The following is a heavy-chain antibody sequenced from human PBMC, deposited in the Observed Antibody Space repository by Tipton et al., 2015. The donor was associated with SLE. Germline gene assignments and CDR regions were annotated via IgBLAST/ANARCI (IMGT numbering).Heavy chain of an antibody. CDR3: ASLTDYYYYYMDV. J-gene: IGHJ6*03. V-gene: IGHV1-2*02. D-gene: IGHD4-11*01. Sequence: QSGAEVKKPGSSVKVPCKASGSTFTGYYMHWVRQAPGQGLEWMGWINPNSGGTNYAQKFQGRVTMTRDTSISTAYMELSRLRSDDTAVYYCASLTDYYYYYMDVWGKGTTVTVSS. CDR1: GSTFTGYY. CDR2: INPNSGGT.